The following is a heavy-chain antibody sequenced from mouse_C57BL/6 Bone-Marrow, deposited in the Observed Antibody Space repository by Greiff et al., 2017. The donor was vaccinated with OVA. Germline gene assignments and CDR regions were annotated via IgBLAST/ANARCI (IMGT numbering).Heavy chain of an antibody. CDR1: GYTFTDYY. V-gene: IGHV1-26*01. J-gene: IGHJ4*01. CDR3: AIPGSSYEGGAMDY. Sequence: EVQLQQSGPELVKPGASVKISCKASGYTFTDYYMNWVKQSHGQSLEWIGDINPNNGGTSYNQKFKGKATLTVDKSSSTAYMELRSLTSEDSAVYYCAIPGSSYEGGAMDYWGQGTSVTVSS. D-gene: IGHD1-1*01. CDR2: INPNNGGT.